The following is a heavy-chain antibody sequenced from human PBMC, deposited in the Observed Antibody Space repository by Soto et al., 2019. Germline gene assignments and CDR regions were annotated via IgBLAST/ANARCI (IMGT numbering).Heavy chain of an antibody. V-gene: IGHV3-21*01. Sequence: GGSLRLSCAASGFTFSSYSMNWVRQAPGKGLEWVSSISSSSSYIYYADSVKGRFTISRDNAKNSLYLQMNSLRAEDTAVYYCASTRYQLLEYYMDVWGKGTTVTVSS. D-gene: IGHD2-2*01. CDR2: ISSSSSYI. J-gene: IGHJ6*03. CDR1: GFTFSSYS. CDR3: ASTRYQLLEYYMDV.